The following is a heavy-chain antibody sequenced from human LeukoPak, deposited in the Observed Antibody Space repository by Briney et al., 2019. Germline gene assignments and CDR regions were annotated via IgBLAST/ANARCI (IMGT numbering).Heavy chain of an antibody. Sequence: GGSLRLSCAASGFIVSSNYTSWVRQAPGKGLEWVSVIYSGGSTYYADSVKGRFTISRDNSKNTLYLQMNSLRAEDTAVYYCASAKLNEWELLDYWGQGTLVTVSS. V-gene: IGHV3-66*01. J-gene: IGHJ4*02. CDR1: GFIVSSNY. CDR2: IYSGGST. D-gene: IGHD1-26*01. CDR3: ASAKLNEWELLDY.